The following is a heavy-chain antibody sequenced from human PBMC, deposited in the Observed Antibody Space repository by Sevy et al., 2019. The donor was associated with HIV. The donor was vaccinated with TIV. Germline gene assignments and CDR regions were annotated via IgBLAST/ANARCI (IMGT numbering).Heavy chain of an antibody. CDR2: IYPGDSDT. CDR3: ARQRDYYDSSGYTISEIDY. J-gene: IGHJ4*02. CDR1: GYNFPSYW. V-gene: IGHV5-51*01. Sequence: GESLKISCKGSGYNFPSYWIGWVRQMSGKGLEWMGIIYPGDSDTRYSPSFQGQVTISADKSINTAYLQWSSLKASDTAMYYCARQRDYYDSSGYTISEIDYWGQGTLVTVSS. D-gene: IGHD3-22*01.